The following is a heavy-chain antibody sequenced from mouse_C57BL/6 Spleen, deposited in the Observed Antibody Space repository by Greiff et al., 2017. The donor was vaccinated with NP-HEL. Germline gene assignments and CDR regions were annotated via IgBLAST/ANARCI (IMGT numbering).Heavy chain of an antibody. CDR3: ARWHYYGSTYAMDY. CDR2: INPSSGYT. D-gene: IGHD1-1*01. V-gene: IGHV1-7*01. CDR1: GYTFTSYW. J-gene: IGHJ4*01. Sequence: QVQLQQSGAELAKPGASVKLSCKASGYTFTSYWMHWVKQRPGQGLEWIGYINPSSGYTKYNQTFKDKATLTADNSASTAYRQLSSLTYEDSAVYYCARWHYYGSTYAMDYWGQGTSVTVSS.